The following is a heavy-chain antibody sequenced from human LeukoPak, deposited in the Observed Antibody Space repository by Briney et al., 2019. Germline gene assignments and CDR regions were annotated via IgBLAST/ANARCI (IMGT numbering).Heavy chain of an antibody. D-gene: IGHD1-26*01. Sequence: GGSLRLSCAASGFTFTDYWMTWVRQVPGKGLEWVANIHKAGTESYYVDSVKGRFAISRDNAKNSLYLQLSSLRVDDTAVYYCARVGTWELQRVFEYWGQGTLVTVSS. CDR3: ARVGTWELQRVFEY. CDR2: IHKAGTES. CDR1: GFTFTDYW. V-gene: IGHV3-7*01. J-gene: IGHJ4*02.